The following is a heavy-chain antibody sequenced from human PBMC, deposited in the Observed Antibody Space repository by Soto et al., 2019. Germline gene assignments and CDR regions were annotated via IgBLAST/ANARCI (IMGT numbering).Heavy chain of an antibody. Sequence: EVQLVETGGGLVQPGGSLRLSCAASGFTVSTNYMIWVRQAPGKGLEWVSVVYAGGSTYYADSVKGRFTISRDNSKNTLYLQMDSLRAEDTSIYYCAKGDRGRGRYPFDSWGQGTLVTVS. CDR1: GFTVSTNY. CDR2: VYAGGST. V-gene: IGHV3-53*02. J-gene: IGHJ4*02. D-gene: IGHD3-16*01. CDR3: AKGDRGRGRYPFDS.